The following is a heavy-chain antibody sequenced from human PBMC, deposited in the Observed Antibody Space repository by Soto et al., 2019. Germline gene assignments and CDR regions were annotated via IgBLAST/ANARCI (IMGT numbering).Heavy chain of an antibody. Sequence: QVQLQESGPGLVKPSQTLSLTCTVSGGSISSGGYYWSWIRQHPGKGLEWIGYIYYSGSTYYNPSLKRRVNISVDTSKNQFSLKLSSVTAADTAVYYCARDYIVVVVAAKVDYYYYGMDVWGKGTTVTVSS. V-gene: IGHV4-31*03. CDR3: ARDYIVVVVAAKVDYYYYGMDV. CDR2: IYYSGST. CDR1: GGSISSGGYY. D-gene: IGHD2-15*01. J-gene: IGHJ6*04.